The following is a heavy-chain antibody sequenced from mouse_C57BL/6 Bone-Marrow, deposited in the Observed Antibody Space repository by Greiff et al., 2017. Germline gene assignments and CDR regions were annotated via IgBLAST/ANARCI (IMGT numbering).Heavy chain of an antibody. Sequence: SGAELVRPGASVKLSCTASGFNIKDDYMHWVKQRPEQGLEWIGWIDPENGDTEYASKFQGKATITADTSSNTAYLQLSSLTSEDTAVYYCTTFPFIPPFAYWGQGTLVTVSA. CDR1: GFNIKDDY. J-gene: IGHJ3*01. CDR2: IDPENGDT. CDR3: TTFPFIPPFAY. D-gene: IGHD1-1*01. V-gene: IGHV14-4*01.